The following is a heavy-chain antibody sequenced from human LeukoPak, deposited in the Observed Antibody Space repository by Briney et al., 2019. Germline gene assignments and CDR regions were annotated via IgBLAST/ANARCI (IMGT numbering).Heavy chain of an antibody. Sequence: GESLQISCKGSGYSSSTYWIAWVRQMPGKGLEWMGIIYPGDSDTRYSPSFQGQVTISADKSISTAYLQWSSLKASDTAMYYCASGYSSSSFFDYWGQGTLVTVSS. D-gene: IGHD6-6*01. CDR3: ASGYSSSSFFDY. V-gene: IGHV5-51*01. CDR2: IYPGDSDT. CDR1: GYSSSTYW. J-gene: IGHJ4*02.